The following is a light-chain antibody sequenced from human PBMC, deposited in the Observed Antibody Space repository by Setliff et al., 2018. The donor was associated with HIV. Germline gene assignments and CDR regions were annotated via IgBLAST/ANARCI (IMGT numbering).Light chain of an antibody. CDR1: SSDIGSYNY. J-gene: IGLJ1*01. CDR2: DVS. Sequence: QSALTQPASVSGPPGQSIAISCTGTSSDIGSYNYVSWYQQHPGKAPKLMIYDVSKRPSGVSNRFSGSKSGNTASLTISGLQAEDEADYYCCSYAGSSTLYVFGTGTKVTVL. CDR3: CSYAGSSTLYV. V-gene: IGLV2-23*02.